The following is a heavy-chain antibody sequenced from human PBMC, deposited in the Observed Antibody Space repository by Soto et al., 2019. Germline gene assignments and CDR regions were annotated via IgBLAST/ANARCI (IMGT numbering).Heavy chain of an antibody. V-gene: IGHV4-59*11. CDR3: ARTTGKDGKEGLDY. Sequence: SETLSLTCSVSGGSFRDHYWTWIRQPPGKGLEWIGYISYSGYTNYKPSLKSRLTMSVDMAKNQFSLKLNSLTAADTAVYYCARTTGKDGKEGLDYWGQGTLVTVSS. CDR1: GGSFRDHY. J-gene: IGHJ4*02. CDR2: ISYSGYT. D-gene: IGHD4-4*01.